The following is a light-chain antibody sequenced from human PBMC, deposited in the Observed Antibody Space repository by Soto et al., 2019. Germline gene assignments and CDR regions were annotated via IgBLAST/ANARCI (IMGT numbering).Light chain of an antibody. J-gene: IGLJ7*01. CDR2: GNS. Sequence: QSVLTQPPSVSGAPGQRVTISCTGSSSNIGGGYDVHWYQQLPGRAPKLLIYGNSNRPSGVPDRFSGSKSGTSASLAITGLQAEGEADYYCQSYDNSLSGVVFGGGTQLTVL. V-gene: IGLV1-40*01. CDR1: SSNIGGGYD. CDR3: QSYDNSLSGVV.